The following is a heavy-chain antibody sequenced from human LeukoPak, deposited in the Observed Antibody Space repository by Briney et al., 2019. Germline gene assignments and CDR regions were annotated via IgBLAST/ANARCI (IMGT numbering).Heavy chain of an antibody. CDR3: ARGPGYDILTGYYNYFDY. CDR1: GGSFSGYY. Sequence: SETLSLTCAVYGGSFSGYYWSWIRQPPGKGLEWIGEINHSGSTNYNPSLKSRVTISVDTSKNQFSLKLSSVTAADTAVYYCARGPGYDILTGYYNYFDYWSQGTLVTVSS. J-gene: IGHJ4*02. D-gene: IGHD3-9*01. V-gene: IGHV4-34*01. CDR2: INHSGST.